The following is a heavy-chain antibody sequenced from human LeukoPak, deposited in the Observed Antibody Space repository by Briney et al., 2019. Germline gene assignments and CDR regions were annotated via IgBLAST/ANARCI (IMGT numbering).Heavy chain of an antibody. D-gene: IGHD6-13*01. V-gene: IGHV3-30-3*01. J-gene: IGHJ6*02. CDR1: GFTFSSYW. Sequence: GGSLRLSCAASGFTFSSYWMSWVRQAPGKGLEWVAVISYDGSNKYYADSVKGRFTISRDNSKNTLYLQMNSLRAEDTAVYYCARDSRAGYGMDVWGQGTTVTVSS. CDR3: ARDSRAGYGMDV. CDR2: ISYDGSNK.